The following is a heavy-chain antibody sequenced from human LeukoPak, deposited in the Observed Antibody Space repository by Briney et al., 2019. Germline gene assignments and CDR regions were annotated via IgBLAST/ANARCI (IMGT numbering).Heavy chain of an antibody. V-gene: IGHV4-39*07. J-gene: IGHJ4*02. Sequence: SETLSLTCTVSGGSISSSSYYWGWIRQPPGKGLEWIGSVYHSGSTYYSPSLESRVTISIDTSRNKFSLKLNSVTAADTAFYFCARDGLVVPKNWGQGILVTVSS. CDR1: GGSISSSSYY. D-gene: IGHD2-2*01. CDR2: VYHSGST. CDR3: ARDGLVVPKN.